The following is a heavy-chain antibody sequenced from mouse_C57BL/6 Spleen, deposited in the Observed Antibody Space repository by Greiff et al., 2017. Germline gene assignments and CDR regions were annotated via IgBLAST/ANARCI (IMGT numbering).Heavy chain of an antibody. J-gene: IGHJ3*01. CDR3: ADDDGYSRFAY. V-gene: IGHV1-26*01. CDR2: INPNNGGT. CDR1: GYTFTDYY. D-gene: IGHD2-3*01. Sequence: EVQLQQSGPELVKPGASVKISCKASGYTFTDYYMNWVKQSHGKSLEWIGDINPNNGGTRYNQKFKGKATLTVDKSSSTAYMELLSLTSEDSAVYYCADDDGYSRFAYWGQGTLVTVSA.